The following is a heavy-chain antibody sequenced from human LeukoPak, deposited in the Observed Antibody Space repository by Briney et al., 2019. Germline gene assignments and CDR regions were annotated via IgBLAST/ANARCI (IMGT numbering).Heavy chain of an antibody. V-gene: IGHV4-39*01. Sequence: SETLSLTCTVSGGSISSSSYYWGWIRQPPGKGLEWIGSIYYSGGTYYNPSLKSRVTISVDTSKNQFSLKLSSVTAADTAVYYCARHARYSSSWYAFDIWGQGTMVTVSS. J-gene: IGHJ3*02. D-gene: IGHD6-13*01. CDR2: IYYSGGT. CDR3: ARHARYSSSWYAFDI. CDR1: GGSISSSSYY.